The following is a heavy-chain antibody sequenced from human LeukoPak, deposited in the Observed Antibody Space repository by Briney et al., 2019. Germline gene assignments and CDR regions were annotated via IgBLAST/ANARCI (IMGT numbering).Heavy chain of an antibody. V-gene: IGHV4-4*07. D-gene: IGHD4-17*01. CDR1: GGSLSSYY. Sequence: PSETLSLTCTVSGGSLSSYYWSWIRQPAGKGPEWIWRIYTSGSTNYNPSLKSRVTMSVDTSKNQFSVKLSSVTAADTAVYYCARISTVTTSRAYYYYYYMDVWGKGTTVTVSS. CDR2: IYTSGST. J-gene: IGHJ6*03. CDR3: ARISTVTTSRAYYYYYYMDV.